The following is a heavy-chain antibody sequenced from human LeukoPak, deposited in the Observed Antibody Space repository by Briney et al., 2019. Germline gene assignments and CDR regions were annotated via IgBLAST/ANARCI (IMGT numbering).Heavy chain of an antibody. CDR3: AKSGQLSRSFYFDY. CDR2: ISGSGSST. D-gene: IGHD1-1*01. J-gene: IGHJ4*02. CDR1: GFTFSSYA. Sequence: GGSLRLSCAASGFTFSSYAMSWVRQAPGKGLEWVSAISGSGSSTYYADSVKGRFTISRDNSKNTLFLQMNSLRAEGTAVYYCAKSGQLSRSFYFDYRGQGTLVIVSS. V-gene: IGHV3-23*01.